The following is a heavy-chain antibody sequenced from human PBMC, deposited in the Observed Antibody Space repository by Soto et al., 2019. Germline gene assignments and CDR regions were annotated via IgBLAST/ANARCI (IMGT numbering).Heavy chain of an antibody. CDR2: INHSGST. CDR1: GVSFSCYY. D-gene: IGHD5-18*01. V-gene: IGHV4-34*01. CDR3: ARASPQSGYSYGYVDWFDP. Sequence: SETLSLTCAVYGVSFSCYYLSWIRPTPGKGLEWIGEINHSGSTNYNPSLKSRDTISVDTSKNQFSLKLSSVTAADTAVYYCARASPQSGYSYGYVDWFDPWGQGTLVTVSS. J-gene: IGHJ5*02.